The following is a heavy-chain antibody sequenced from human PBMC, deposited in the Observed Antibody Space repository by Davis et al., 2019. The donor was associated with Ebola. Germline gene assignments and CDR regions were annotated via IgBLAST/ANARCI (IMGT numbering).Heavy chain of an antibody. Sequence: GESLKISCAASGFTFSSYWMSWVRQAPGKGLEWVANIKQDGSEKYYVDSVKGRFTISRDNAKNSLYLQMNSLKTEDTAVYYCSVTVTPPGYYYGMDVWGQGTTVTVSS. J-gene: IGHJ6*02. CDR1: GFTFSSYW. CDR3: SVTVTPPGYYYGMDV. CDR2: IKQDGSEK. V-gene: IGHV3-7*03. D-gene: IGHD4-17*01.